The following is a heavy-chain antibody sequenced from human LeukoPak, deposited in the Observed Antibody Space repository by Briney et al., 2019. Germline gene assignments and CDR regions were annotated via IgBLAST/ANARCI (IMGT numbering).Heavy chain of an antibody. CDR1: GFTYSNYA. Sequence: GGSLRLSCAASGFTYSNYALSWVRQAPGKGLEWVSTIKGSGVGTYSADSVKGRFTISRENAKNSLYLQMNSLRAGDTAVYYCARETGDVLLGAFDIWGQGTMVTVSS. D-gene: IGHD3-10*01. V-gene: IGHV3-23*01. J-gene: IGHJ3*02. CDR2: IKGSGVGT. CDR3: ARETGDVLLGAFDI.